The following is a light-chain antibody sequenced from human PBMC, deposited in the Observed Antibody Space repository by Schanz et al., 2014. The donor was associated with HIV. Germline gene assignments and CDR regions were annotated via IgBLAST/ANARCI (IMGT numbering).Light chain of an antibody. CDR3: QQSYSTFTWT. V-gene: IGKV1-39*01. CDR2: GAS. Sequence: DIQMTQSPSPLSASVGDRVTITCRASQGIRDDLGWYQQKPGRAPKRLIYGASSLQSGVPSRFSGSGSGTDFTLTISSLQPEDFATYYCQQSYSTFTWTFGQGTKVEIK. J-gene: IGKJ1*01. CDR1: QGIRDD.